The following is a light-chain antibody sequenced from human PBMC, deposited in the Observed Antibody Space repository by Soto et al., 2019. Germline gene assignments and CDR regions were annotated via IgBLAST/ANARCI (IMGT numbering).Light chain of an antibody. CDR3: CSSAGSYTYV. CDR1: NSNLGNYNY. V-gene: IGLV2-11*01. CDR2: DVS. J-gene: IGLJ1*01. Sequence: QSALTQPRSVSGSPGQSVAISCTGTNSNLGNYNYVSWYQQHPGKATKLMISDVSKRPSGVPDRFSGSKSGNTASLTISGLQAEDEADYYCCSSAGSYTYVFGTGTKLTVL.